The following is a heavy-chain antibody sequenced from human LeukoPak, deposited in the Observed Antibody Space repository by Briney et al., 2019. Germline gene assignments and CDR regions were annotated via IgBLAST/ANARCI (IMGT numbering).Heavy chain of an antibody. Sequence: GSSVKVSCKASGDTFSSYAISWVRQAPGQGLEWMAGIIPIFGTANYAQKFQGRVTITKDESTSTAYMELSSLRSEDTAVYYCARASIAVAGVFDYWGQGTLVTVSS. J-gene: IGHJ4*02. CDR1: GDTFSSYA. CDR3: ARASIAVAGVFDY. D-gene: IGHD6-19*01. CDR2: IIPIFGTA. V-gene: IGHV1-69*05.